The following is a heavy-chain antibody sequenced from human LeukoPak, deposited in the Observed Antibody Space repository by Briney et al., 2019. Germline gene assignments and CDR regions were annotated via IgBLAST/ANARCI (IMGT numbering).Heavy chain of an antibody. CDR2: INPSGGST. J-gene: IGHJ4*02. CDR1: GYTFTSYY. V-gene: IGHV1-46*03. Sequence: ASVKVSCKASGYTFTSYYMHWVRQAPGQGLEWMGIINPSGGSTSYAQKYPGTGTVTRATSTSTIYMELSSLRSEDTAVYYCARDQNSSSWEGVLDYWGQGTLVTVSS. D-gene: IGHD6-13*01. CDR3: ARDQNSSSWEGVLDY.